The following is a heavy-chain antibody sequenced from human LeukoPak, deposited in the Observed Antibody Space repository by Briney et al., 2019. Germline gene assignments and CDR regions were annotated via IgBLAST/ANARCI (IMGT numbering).Heavy chain of an antibody. CDR1: GYTFTSYW. CDR3: ARREGGMPDY. J-gene: IGHJ4*02. D-gene: IGHD2-2*01. Sequence: GASVKVSCKASGYTFTSYWIGWVRQMPGEGLEWMGIIYPGDSDTRYSPSFQGQVTISADRSISTAYLQWGSLKASDTAMYYCARREGGMPDYWGQGTLVTVSS. V-gene: IGHV5-51*01. CDR2: IYPGDSDT.